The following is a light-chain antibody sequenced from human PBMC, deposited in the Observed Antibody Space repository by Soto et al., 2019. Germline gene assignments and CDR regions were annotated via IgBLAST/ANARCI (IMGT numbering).Light chain of an antibody. CDR2: DAF. J-gene: IGKJ4*01. CDR1: QTVSRY. Sequence: EIVLTQSPATLSLSPGERATLSCRASQTVSRYLSWYQQKPGQAPRLLIYDAFNRAPGIPARFSGSGSGIDFSLTISSLEPEDFAVYYCLQRGDWPPSFGGGTKVDIK. CDR3: LQRGDWPPS. V-gene: IGKV3-11*01.